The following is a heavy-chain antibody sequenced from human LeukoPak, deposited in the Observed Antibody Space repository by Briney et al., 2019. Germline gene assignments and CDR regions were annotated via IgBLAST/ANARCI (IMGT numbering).Heavy chain of an antibody. D-gene: IGHD6-6*01. J-gene: IGHJ4*02. V-gene: IGHV3-21*01. CDR2: ISSSSSFI. CDR1: GFTFGTYW. Sequence: GGSLRLSCAASGFTFGTYWMSWVRQAPGKGLEWVSSISSSSSFISYADSVRGRFTISRDNAKDSLFLQMSDLRADDTAVYYCAKNRQSSSSDFDYWGQGTLVTVSS. CDR3: AKNRQSSSSDFDY.